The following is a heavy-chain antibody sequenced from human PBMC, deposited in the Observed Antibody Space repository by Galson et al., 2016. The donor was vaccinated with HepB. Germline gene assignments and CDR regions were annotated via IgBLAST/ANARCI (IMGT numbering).Heavy chain of an antibody. V-gene: IGHV3-49*03. CDR2: ISSKAYGGTT. Sequence: SLRLSCAASGFTFSDHAMSWFRQAPGKGLEWVGFISSKAYGGTTEFAASAKDRFTISRDDSKSIAYLQMNSLKIEDTAVYYCTDGGGIAAAARGLNHWGQGTLVTVSS. J-gene: IGHJ5*02. D-gene: IGHD6-13*01. CDR3: TDGGGIAAAARGLNH. CDR1: GFTFSDHA.